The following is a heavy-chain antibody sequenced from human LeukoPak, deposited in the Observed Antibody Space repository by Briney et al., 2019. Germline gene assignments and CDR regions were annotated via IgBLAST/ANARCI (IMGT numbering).Heavy chain of an antibody. V-gene: IGHV1-46*01. D-gene: IGHD1-26*01. Sequence: ASVKVACKASGYTFTSYYMHWVRQAPGQGLEWMGIINPSGGSTSYAQKFQGRVTMTRDMSTSTVYMELSSLRSEDMAVYYCARGRSGSYFDYWGQGTLVTVSS. J-gene: IGHJ4*02. CDR1: GYTFTSYY. CDR3: ARGRSGSYFDY. CDR2: INPSGGST.